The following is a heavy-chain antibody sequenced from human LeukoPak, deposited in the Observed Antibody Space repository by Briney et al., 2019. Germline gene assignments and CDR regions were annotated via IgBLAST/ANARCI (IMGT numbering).Heavy chain of an antibody. J-gene: IGHJ4*02. CDR3: AKGSLPVVAASFSDY. V-gene: IGHV3-48*01. Sequence: QSGGSLRLSCAASGFTFSSNSMNWVRQAPGKGLEWVSYISSGSGTIYYADSVKGRFTISRDNSKNTLYLQMNSLRAEDTAVYYCAKGSLPVVAASFSDYWGQGTLVTVSS. CDR2: ISSGSGTI. D-gene: IGHD2-15*01. CDR1: GFTFSSNS.